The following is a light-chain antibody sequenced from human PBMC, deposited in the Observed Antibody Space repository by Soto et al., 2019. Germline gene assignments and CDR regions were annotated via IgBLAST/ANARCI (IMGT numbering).Light chain of an antibody. CDR3: QHYGASPVT. CDR1: QSVSSSY. Sequence: IVLTQSPGTLSMSPGDRATLSCRASQSVSSSYLAWYQHKRGQAPRLLLYDASSRATGIPDRFSGSGSGTDFTLTIRRLEPEDFAMYYCQHYGASPVTFGQGTKVEIK. J-gene: IGKJ1*01. V-gene: IGKV3-20*01. CDR2: DAS.